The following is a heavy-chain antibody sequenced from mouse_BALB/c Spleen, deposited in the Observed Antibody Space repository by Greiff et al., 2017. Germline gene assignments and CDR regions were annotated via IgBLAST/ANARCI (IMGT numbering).Heavy chain of an antibody. D-gene: IGHD2-10*02. V-gene: IGHV1-5*01. J-gene: IGHJ4*01. Sequence: EVQLQQSGTVLARPGASVKMSCKASGYTFTSYWMHWVKQRPGQGLEWIGAIYPGNSDTSYNQKFKGKAKLTAVTSTSTAYMELSSLTNEDSAVYYCTRSRMGSYAMDYWGQGTSVTVSS. CDR3: TRSRMGSYAMDY. CDR1: GYTFTSYW. CDR2: IYPGNSDT.